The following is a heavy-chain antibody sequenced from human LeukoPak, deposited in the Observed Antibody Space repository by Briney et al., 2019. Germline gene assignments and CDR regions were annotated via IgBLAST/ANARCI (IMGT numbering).Heavy chain of an antibody. J-gene: IGHJ4*02. Sequence: PGGSLRLSCAASGFNFDAHAMNWVRQAPGKPLEWVSLISGDGGTTHYADSVKGRFTTSRDNSRNSLYLQMKSLRTEDTALYYCAKRSGSPHNFDYWGRGTLVTVSS. CDR3: AKRSGSPHNFDY. CDR1: GFNFDAHA. V-gene: IGHV3-43*02. D-gene: IGHD1-14*01. CDR2: ISGDGGTT.